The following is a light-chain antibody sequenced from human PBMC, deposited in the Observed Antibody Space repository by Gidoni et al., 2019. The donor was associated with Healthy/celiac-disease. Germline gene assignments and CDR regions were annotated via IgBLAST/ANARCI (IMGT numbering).Light chain of an antibody. CDR1: SSNIGAGYD. V-gene: IGLV1-40*01. CDR2: GNS. J-gene: IGLJ2*01. CDR3: QSYDSSLSGVV. Sequence: QSVLTQPPSVSVAPGQPVTISCTGRSSNIGAGYDVHWYQQLPGTALKLLSYGNSNRPSGVPDRFSGSKSGTSASLAITGLQAEDEADYYCQSYDSSLSGVVFGGGTKLTVL.